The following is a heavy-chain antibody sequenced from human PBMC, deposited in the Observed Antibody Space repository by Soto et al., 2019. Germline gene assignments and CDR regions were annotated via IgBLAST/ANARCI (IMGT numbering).Heavy chain of an antibody. J-gene: IGHJ4*02. CDR1: SGTISTYY. V-gene: IGHV4-4*07. CDR2: IYSSGST. CDR3: AGGAAADYFDY. Sequence: SETLSLSCTVSSGTISTYYWSWIWQPAGKGLEWIGRIYSSGSTLYNPSLKSRVTMSVDTSKNQISLKLSSVTAADTAVYYCAGGAAADYFDYWGQGTLVTVSS. D-gene: IGHD6-13*01.